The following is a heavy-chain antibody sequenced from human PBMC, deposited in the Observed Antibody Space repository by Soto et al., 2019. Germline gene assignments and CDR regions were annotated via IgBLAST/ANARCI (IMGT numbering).Heavy chain of an antibody. V-gene: IGHV3-7*01. D-gene: IGHD3-22*01. CDR3: ARDRYYDRY. CDR2: INHGGSET. Sequence: EVPVVESGGGLVQPGGSLRLSCSVSGFTFSAFWMSWFRQAPGKGLQWVANINHGGSETHYVDSVKGRFTISRDNAKNSLSLQMNSLRAEDTAVYFCARDRYYDRYWGQGTLVTVSS. CDR1: GFTFSAFW. J-gene: IGHJ4*02.